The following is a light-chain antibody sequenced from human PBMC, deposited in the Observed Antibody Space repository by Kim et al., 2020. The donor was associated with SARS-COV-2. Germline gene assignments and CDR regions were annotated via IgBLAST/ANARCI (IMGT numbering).Light chain of an antibody. V-gene: IGLV2-8*01. CDR3: SSFAGSNNLL. CDR2: EVN. J-gene: IGLJ2*01. Sequence: QSALTQPPSASGSPGQSVTISCTGTSTDIGGYNYVSWYQQHPGKAPKLMIYEVNKWPSGVPDRFSGSKSANTASLTVSGLQAEDEANYYCSSFAGSNNLLFGGGTQLTVL. CDR1: STDIGGYNY.